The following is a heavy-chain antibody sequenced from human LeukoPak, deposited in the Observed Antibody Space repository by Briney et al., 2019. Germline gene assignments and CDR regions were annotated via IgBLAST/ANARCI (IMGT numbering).Heavy chain of an antibody. Sequence: RGSLRLSCAAPGFTFSSYAMSWVRQAPGKGLEWVSAISGSGGSTYYADSVKGRFTISRDNSKNTLYLQMNSLRAEDTAVYYCAKANCSSTSCYRNWFDPWGQGTLVTVSS. CDR2: ISGSGGST. D-gene: IGHD2-2*01. CDR3: AKANCSSTSCYRNWFDP. J-gene: IGHJ5*02. V-gene: IGHV3-23*01. CDR1: GFTFSSYA.